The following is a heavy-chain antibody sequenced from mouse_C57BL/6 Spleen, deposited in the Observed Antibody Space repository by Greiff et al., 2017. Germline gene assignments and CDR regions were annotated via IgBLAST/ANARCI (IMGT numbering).Heavy chain of an antibody. CDR1: GYTFTSYW. V-gene: IGHV1-55*01. Sequence: QVQLQQPGAELVKPGASVKMSCKASGYTFTSYWITWVKQRPGQGLEWIGDIYPGSGSTNYNEKFKSKATLTVDTSSSTAYMPLSSLTSEDSAVYYCASRDYYGSSFDYWGQGTTLTVSS. CDR2: IYPGSGST. CDR3: ASRDYYGSSFDY. J-gene: IGHJ2*01. D-gene: IGHD1-1*01.